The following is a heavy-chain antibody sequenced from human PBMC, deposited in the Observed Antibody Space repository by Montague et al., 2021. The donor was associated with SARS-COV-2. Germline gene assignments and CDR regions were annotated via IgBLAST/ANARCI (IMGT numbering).Heavy chain of an antibody. D-gene: IGHD3-10*01. CDR3: AKDRWFGEPTAGFDY. CDR1: GFTLSSYA. Sequence: RLSWSASGFTLSSYAMSWVRQAPGKGLEWVSAISGSGGSTYYADSVKGRFTISRDNSKNTLYLQMNSLRAEDTAVYYCAKDRWFGEPTAGFDYWGQGTLVTVSS. J-gene: IGHJ4*02. V-gene: IGHV3-23*01. CDR2: ISGSGGST.